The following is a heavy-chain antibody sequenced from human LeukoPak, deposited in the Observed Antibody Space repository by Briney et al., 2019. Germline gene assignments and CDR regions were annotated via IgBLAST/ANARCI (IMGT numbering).Heavy chain of an antibody. CDR3: ARRPGYSYAFDY. V-gene: IGHV4-39*01. CDR2: IYYSGST. D-gene: IGHD5-18*01. Sequence: SETLSLTCTVSGGSISNSSYYWGWIRQPPGKGLEWIGSIYYSGSTYYTPSLKSRLTISVDTSKSQFSLKLSSVTAADTAVYYCARRPGYSYAFDYWGQGTLVTVSS. CDR1: GGSISNSSYY. J-gene: IGHJ4*02.